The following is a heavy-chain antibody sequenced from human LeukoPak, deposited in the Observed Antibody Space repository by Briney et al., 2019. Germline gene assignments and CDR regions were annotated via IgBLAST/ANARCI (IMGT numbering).Heavy chain of an antibody. D-gene: IGHD1-26*01. Sequence: PSETLSLTCTVSGGSISSSSYYWGWIRQPPGKGLEWIGSIYYSGSTYYNPSLKSRVTISVDTSKNQFSLKLSSVTAADTAVYYCARHWELLEGDYYYYYMDVWGKGTTVTVSS. CDR2: IYYSGST. CDR3: ARHWELLEGDYYYYYMDV. J-gene: IGHJ6*03. CDR1: GGSISSSSYY. V-gene: IGHV4-39*01.